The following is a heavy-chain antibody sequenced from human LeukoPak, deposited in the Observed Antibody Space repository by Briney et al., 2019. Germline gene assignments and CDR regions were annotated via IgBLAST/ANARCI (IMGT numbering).Heavy chain of an antibody. V-gene: IGHV3-20*04. CDR3: ARDAYYDILTGYSSGPYFDY. CDR1: GFTFDDYG. J-gene: IGHJ4*02. CDR2: INWNGGST. Sequence: GGSLRLSCAASGFTFDDYGMNWVRQAPGKGLEWVSGINWNGGSTGYADSVKGRFTISRDNAKNSLYLQMNSLRAEDTALYYCARDAYYDILTGYSSGPYFDYWGQGTLVTVSS. D-gene: IGHD3-9*01.